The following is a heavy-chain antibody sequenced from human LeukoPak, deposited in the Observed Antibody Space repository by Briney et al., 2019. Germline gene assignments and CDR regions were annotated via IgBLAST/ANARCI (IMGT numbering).Heavy chain of an antibody. J-gene: IGHJ4*02. CDR2: ISGSGGST. Sequence: GGSLRLSCAASGFTFSSYAMSWVRQAPGKGLEWVSAISGSGGSTYYADSVKGRFTTSRDNSKNTLYLQMNSLRAEDTAIYYCAKLRDFFDSSGQFDYWGQGTLVTVSS. V-gene: IGHV3-23*01. D-gene: IGHD3-22*01. CDR1: GFTFSSYA. CDR3: AKLRDFFDSSGQFDY.